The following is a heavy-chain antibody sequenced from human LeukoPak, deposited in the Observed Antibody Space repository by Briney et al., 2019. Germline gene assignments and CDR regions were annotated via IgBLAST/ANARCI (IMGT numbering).Heavy chain of an antibody. J-gene: IGHJ5*02. V-gene: IGHV3-30*02. D-gene: IGHD5-12*01. CDR2: IRYDGSNK. Sequence: GGSLRLSCAASGFTFSNYGMHWVRQAPGKGLEWVAFIRYDGSNKYYADSVKGRFTISRDNSKNTLYLQMNSLRAEDTAVYYCAKVLPRYSGYETWGQGTLVTVSS. CDR1: GFTFSNYG. CDR3: AKVLPRYSGYET.